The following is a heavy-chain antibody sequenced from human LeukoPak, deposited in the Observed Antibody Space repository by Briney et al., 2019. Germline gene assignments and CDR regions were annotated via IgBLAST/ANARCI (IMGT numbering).Heavy chain of an antibody. CDR2: IYTSGST. J-gene: IGHJ6*03. D-gene: IGHD5-18*01. CDR3: ARDLIQLWLGGYYYYMDV. CDR1: GGSISSGSYY. V-gene: IGHV4-61*02. Sequence: SETLSLTCTVSGGSISSGSYYWSWIRQPAGKGLEWIGRIYTSGSTNYNPSLKGRVTISVDTSKNQFSLKLSSVTAADTAVYYCARDLIQLWLGGYYYYMDVWGKGTTVTVSS.